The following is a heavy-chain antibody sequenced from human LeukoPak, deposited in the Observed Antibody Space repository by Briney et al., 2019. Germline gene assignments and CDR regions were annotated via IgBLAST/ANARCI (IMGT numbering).Heavy chain of an antibody. D-gene: IGHD6-13*01. V-gene: IGHV3-23*01. Sequence: QPGRSLRLSCASSGFNFRRTGMHWVRQAPGKGLEWVSAISGSGGSTYYADSVKGRFTISRDNSKNTLYLQMNSLRAEDTAVYYCAKDGRLSSSWYPLDYWGQGTLVTVSS. CDR2: ISGSGGST. CDR1: GFNFRRTG. J-gene: IGHJ4*02. CDR3: AKDGRLSSSWYPLDY.